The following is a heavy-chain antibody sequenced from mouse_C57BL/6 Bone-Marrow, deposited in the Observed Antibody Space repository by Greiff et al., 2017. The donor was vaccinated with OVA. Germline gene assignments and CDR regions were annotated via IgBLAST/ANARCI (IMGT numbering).Heavy chain of an antibody. J-gene: IGHJ4*01. Sequence: EVQLQQSGPELVKPGASVKIPCKASGYTFTDYNMDWVKQSHGKSLEWIGDINPNNGGTIYNQKFKGKATLTVDKSSSTAYMELRSLTSEDTAVYYCARTRAGKYAMDYWGQGTSVTVSS. CDR2: INPNNGGT. CDR3: ARTRAGKYAMDY. CDR1: GYTFTDYN. V-gene: IGHV1-18*01.